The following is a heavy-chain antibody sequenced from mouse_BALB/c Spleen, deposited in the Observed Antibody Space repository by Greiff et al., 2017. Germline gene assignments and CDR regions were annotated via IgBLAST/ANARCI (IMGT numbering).Heavy chain of an antibody. Sequence: VHLVESGAELVRPGSSVKISCKASGYAFSSYWMNWVKQRPGQGLEWIGQIYPGDGDTNYNGKFKGKATLTADKSSSTAYMQLSSLTSEDSAVYFCARSRLGYAMDYWGQGTSVTVSS. CDR1: GYAFSSYW. CDR3: ARSRLGYAMDY. D-gene: IGHD2-4*01. J-gene: IGHJ4*01. V-gene: IGHV1-80*01. CDR2: IYPGDGDT.